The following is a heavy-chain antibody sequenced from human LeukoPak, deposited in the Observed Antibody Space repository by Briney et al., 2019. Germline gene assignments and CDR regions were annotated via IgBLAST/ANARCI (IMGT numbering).Heavy chain of an antibody. Sequence: GGSLRLSCTASGFTFSTYEMHWVRQAPGKGLEWVSYISNSGSTLYYADSVKGRFTISRDNARNSLYLQMNSLRAEDTAVYYCARDPGTTQTLHDAFDIWGQGTMVTVSS. J-gene: IGHJ3*02. CDR2: ISNSGSTL. CDR3: ARDPGTTQTLHDAFDI. CDR1: GFTFSTYE. V-gene: IGHV3-48*03. D-gene: IGHD1-7*01.